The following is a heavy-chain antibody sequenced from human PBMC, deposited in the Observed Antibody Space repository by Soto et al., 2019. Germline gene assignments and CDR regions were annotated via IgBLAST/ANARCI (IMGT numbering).Heavy chain of an antibody. CDR2: INHSGST. CDR1: GGSFSGYY. CDR3: ARGGNYVFHYYGMDV. Sequence: PSETLSLTCAVYGGSFSGYYWSWIRQPPGKGLEWIGEINHSGSTNYNPSLKSRVTISVDTSKNQFPLKLSSVTAADTAVYYCARGGNYVFHYYGMDVWGQGTTVTVSS. D-gene: IGHD4-4*01. J-gene: IGHJ6*02. V-gene: IGHV4-34*01.